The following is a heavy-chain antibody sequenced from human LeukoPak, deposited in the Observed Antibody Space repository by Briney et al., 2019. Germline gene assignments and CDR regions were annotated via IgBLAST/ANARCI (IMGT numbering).Heavy chain of an antibody. D-gene: IGHD5-24*01. J-gene: IGHJ4*02. V-gene: IGHV4-4*09. Sequence: SETLSLTCSVSGGSISSYYWSWIRQPPGKGLEWIGFISTSGRTNYNPSLKSRLTISEDTSKNQFSLKLSSVTAADTAVYYCARTEDGYFDYWGQGTLVTVPS. CDR3: ARTEDGYFDY. CDR1: GGSISSYY. CDR2: ISTSGRT.